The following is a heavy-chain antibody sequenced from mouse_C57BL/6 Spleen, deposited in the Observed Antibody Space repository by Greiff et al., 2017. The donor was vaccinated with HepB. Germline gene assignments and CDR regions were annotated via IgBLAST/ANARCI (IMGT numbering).Heavy chain of an antibody. V-gene: IGHV1-82*01. D-gene: IGHD2-5*01. J-gene: IGHJ3*01. CDR2: IYPGDGDT. Sequence: QVQLQQSGPELVKPGASVKISCKASGYAFSSSWMNWVQQRPGKGLEWIGRIYPGDGDTNYNGKFKGKATLTADKSSSTAYMQLSSLTSEDSAVYFCARSRSNYPAGFAYWGQGTLVTVSA. CDR3: ARSRSNYPAGFAY. CDR1: GYAFSSSW.